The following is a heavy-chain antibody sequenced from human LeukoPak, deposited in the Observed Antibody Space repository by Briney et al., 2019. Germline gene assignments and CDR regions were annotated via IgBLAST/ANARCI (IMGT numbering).Heavy chain of an antibody. J-gene: IGHJ6*03. Sequence: GGSLRLSCTVSGFTFSTYNMNWVRQAPGKGLDWVSSITSSSRYIYYADSVRGRFTISRDNAKSSLYLQMNSLRAEDTAVYYCARDPYSGSYGDYYYYYMDVWGKGTTVTISS. V-gene: IGHV3-21*01. CDR2: ITSSSRYI. CDR3: ARDPYSGSYGDYYYYYMDV. CDR1: GFTFSTYN. D-gene: IGHD1-26*01.